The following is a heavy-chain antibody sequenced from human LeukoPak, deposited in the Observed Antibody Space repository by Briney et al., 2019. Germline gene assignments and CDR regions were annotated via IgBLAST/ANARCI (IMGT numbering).Heavy chain of an antibody. CDR3: ARSSPSIAARQGAFDI. CDR1: GGSISSSSYY. D-gene: IGHD6-6*01. V-gene: IGHV4-39*01. CDR2: IYYSGST. J-gene: IGHJ3*02. Sequence: SETLSLTCTVSGGSISSSSYYWGWLRQPPGKGLEWIGSIYYSGSTYCNPSLKSRVTVSVDTSKNQFSLKLSSVTAADTAVYYCARSSPSIAARQGAFDIWGQGTMVTVSS.